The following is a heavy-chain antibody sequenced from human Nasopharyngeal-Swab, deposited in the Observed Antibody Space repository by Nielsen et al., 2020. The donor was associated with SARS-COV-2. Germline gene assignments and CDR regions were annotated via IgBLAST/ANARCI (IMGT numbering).Heavy chain of an antibody. CDR2: IRSKANSYAT. V-gene: IGHV3-73*01. Sequence: GESLKISCAASGFTFSGSAMHWVRQASGKGLEWVGRIRSKANSYATAYAASVKGRFTISRDNAKNSLYLQMNSLRAEDTAVYYCARDGLDYDFWSAYFMDVWGQGTTVTVSS. J-gene: IGHJ6*02. CDR1: GFTFSGSA. CDR3: ARDGLDYDFWSAYFMDV. D-gene: IGHD3-3*01.